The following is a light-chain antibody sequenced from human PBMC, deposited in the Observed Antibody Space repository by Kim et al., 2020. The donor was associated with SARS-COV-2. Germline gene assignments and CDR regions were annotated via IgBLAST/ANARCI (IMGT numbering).Light chain of an antibody. CDR1: QSICSHC. V-gene: IGKV3-20*01. CDR3: QQYGIAPPYT. CDR2: SVS. Sequence: PWERATLSCRTSQSICSHCLAWYQQTPGQAPRLLIYSVSNRATGIPDRFSGSGSGTDFSLTISRLEPEDFAVYYCQQYGIAPPYTFGQGTKLEI. J-gene: IGKJ2*01.